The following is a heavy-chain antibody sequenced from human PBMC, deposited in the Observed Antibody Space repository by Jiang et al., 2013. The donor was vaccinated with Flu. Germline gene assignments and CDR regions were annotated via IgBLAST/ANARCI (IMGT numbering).Heavy chain of an antibody. CDR2: TYYRSKWYI. D-gene: IGHD4/OR15-4a*01. CDR3: ARYYDATGGYLDY. J-gene: IGHJ4*02. Sequence: SQTLSLTCAISGDRVSSKSAAWNWIRQSPSRGLEWLGRTYYRSKWYIDYAESVKSRITINPDTSKNQFSLQLNSVTPEDTAVYYCARYYDATGGYLDYWGQGTLVTVSS. V-gene: IGHV6-1*01. CDR1: GDRVSSKSAA.